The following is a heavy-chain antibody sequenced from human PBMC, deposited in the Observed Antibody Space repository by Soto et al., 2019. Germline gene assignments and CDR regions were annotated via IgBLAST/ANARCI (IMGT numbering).Heavy chain of an antibody. V-gene: IGHV4-4*02. CDR2: IYHTEST. Sequence: QVLLQESGPGLVKPSGTLSLTCAVSGDSISSSFWWSWVRQPPGKGLEWIGEIYHTESTVYNPSLKSRVTISVDKSKNQFSLNLDSVTAAGTAVYYCARYDFGTFDYWGRGILVTVSS. D-gene: IGHD4-17*01. J-gene: IGHJ4*02. CDR1: GDSISSSFW. CDR3: ARYDFGTFDY.